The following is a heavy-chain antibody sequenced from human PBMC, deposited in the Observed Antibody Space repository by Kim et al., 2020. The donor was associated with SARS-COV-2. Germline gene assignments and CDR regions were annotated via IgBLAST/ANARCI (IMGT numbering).Heavy chain of an antibody. Sequence: SVKVSCKAFGGTFSNYAISWVRQAPGQGLEWMGRIIPVIGRTNYAQKLQGRVTITADKSTSTTYMELRSLRSEDTAVYYCTRMNWDPNLFEDFWGQGTLVTVAS. V-gene: IGHV1-69*04. CDR2: IIPVIGRT. CDR1: GGTFSNYA. J-gene: IGHJ4*02. CDR3: TRMNWDPNLFEDF. D-gene: IGHD3-3*01.